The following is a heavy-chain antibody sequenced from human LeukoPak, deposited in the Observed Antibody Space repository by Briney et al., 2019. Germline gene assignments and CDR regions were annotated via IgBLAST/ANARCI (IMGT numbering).Heavy chain of an antibody. J-gene: IGHJ4*02. CDR2: IYSSGST. CDR1: GGSTSSYY. Sequence: SETLSLTCSVSGGSTSSYYWSWIRQPPGKGLEWIGYIYSSGSTNYNSSLMSRVTISVDTSKNQFSLKLSSVTAADTAVYYCARSGGYSSPQNYWGQGTLVTVSS. CDR3: ARSGGYSSPQNY. V-gene: IGHV4-59*01. D-gene: IGHD6-19*01.